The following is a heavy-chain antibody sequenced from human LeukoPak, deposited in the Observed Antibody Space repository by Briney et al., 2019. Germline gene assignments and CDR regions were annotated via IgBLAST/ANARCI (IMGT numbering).Heavy chain of an antibody. CDR1: GFTFSNYW. D-gene: IGHD5-24*01. V-gene: IGHV3-7*01. CDR3: ARGADGAFDY. CDR2: IKQGGGET. Sequence: PGGSLRLSCAASGFTFSNYWMNWVRQAPGKGLEWVANIKQGGGETYNVDPVKGRFSISRDNAKNSLYLQMNSLRAEDTAVYYCARGADGAFDYWGQGIVVTVSP. J-gene: IGHJ4*02.